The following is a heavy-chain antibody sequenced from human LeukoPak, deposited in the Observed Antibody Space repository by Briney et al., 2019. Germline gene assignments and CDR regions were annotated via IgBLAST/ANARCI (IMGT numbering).Heavy chain of an antibody. J-gene: IGHJ6*03. V-gene: IGHV1-2*06. CDR3: ARSLAVAGNNYYYMDV. CDR1: GYTFTDYY. D-gene: IGHD6-19*01. Sequence: ASVKVSCKVSGYTFTDYYMHWVQQAPGQGLEWMGRINPNSGGTNYAQKFQGRVTMTRDTSISTAYMELSRLRSDDTAVYYCARSLAVAGNNYYYMDVWGKGTTVTVSS. CDR2: INPNSGGT.